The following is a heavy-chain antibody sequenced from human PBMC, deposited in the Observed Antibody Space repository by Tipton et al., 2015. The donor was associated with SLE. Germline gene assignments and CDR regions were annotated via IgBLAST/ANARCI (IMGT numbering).Heavy chain of an antibody. CDR2: SNYSGRP. CDR3: ARSHPTVTMDY. CDR1: GGSISSGGYY. D-gene: IGHD4-17*01. J-gene: IGHJ4*02. Sequence: TLSLTCTVSGGSISSGGYYWSWIRQHPGKGREWIGYSNYSGRPYYNPSLKRRVTISVETSKNQFSLKLSSVTAADTAVYYCARSHPTVTMDYWGQGTLVTVSS. V-gene: IGHV4-31*03.